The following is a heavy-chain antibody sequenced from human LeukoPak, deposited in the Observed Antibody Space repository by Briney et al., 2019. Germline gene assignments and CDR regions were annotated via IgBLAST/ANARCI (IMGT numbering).Heavy chain of an antibody. D-gene: IGHD1-26*01. V-gene: IGHV1-8*03. CDR2: MNPNSGNT. Sequence: ASVKVSCKASGYTFTSYDINWVRQATGQGLEWMGWMNPNSGNTGYAQKFQGRVTITRNTSISTAYMELSRLRSDDTAVYYCARVENPLSIVGALFDYWGQGTLVTVSS. CDR3: ARVENPLSIVGALFDY. J-gene: IGHJ4*02. CDR1: GYTFTSYD.